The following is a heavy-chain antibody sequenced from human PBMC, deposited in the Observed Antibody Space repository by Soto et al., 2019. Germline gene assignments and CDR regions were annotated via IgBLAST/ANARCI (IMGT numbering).Heavy chain of an antibody. J-gene: IGHJ4*02. CDR2: ISYDGYNI. V-gene: IGHV3-30-3*01. Sequence: QVQLVESGGGVVQPERSLRLSCVVSGFTFSSYAMHWVRQAPDKGLEWVAVISYDGYNIFYADSVKGRFTISRDNSKNTLYLQMNSLRHDDTAVYYCAREAEGLDSWGQGALVTVSS. CDR1: GFTFSSYA. CDR3: AREAEGLDS.